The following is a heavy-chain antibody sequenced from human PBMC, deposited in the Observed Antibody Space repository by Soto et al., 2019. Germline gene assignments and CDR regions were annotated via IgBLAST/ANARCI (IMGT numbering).Heavy chain of an antibody. CDR1: GFTFSSYS. V-gene: IGHV3-21*01. Sequence: EVQLVESGGGLVKPGGSLRLSCAASGFTFSSYSMNWVRQAPGKGLEWVSSISSSSSYIYYADSVKGRFTISRDNAKNSLYRQMNSLRAEDTAVYYCARVYDSSANLGYWGQGTLVTVSS. CDR3: ARVYDSSANLGY. J-gene: IGHJ4*02. D-gene: IGHD3-22*01. CDR2: ISSSSSYI.